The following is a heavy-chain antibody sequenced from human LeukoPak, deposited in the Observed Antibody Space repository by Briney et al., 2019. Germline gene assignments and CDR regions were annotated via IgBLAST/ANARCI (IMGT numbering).Heavy chain of an antibody. CDR2: IGVAANT. D-gene: IGHD3-3*01. CDR3: AREGGETYYDFWSGYYTYNWFDP. J-gene: IGHJ5*02. Sequence: HAGGSLRLSCAASGFTFSSYDMHWVRQATGKGLEWVSAIGVAANTFYSGSVKGRFTISRENAKNSLYLLMTSLRAEDTAVYYCAREGGETYYDFWSGYYTYNWFDPWGQGTLVTVSS. V-gene: IGHV3-13*01. CDR1: GFTFSSYD.